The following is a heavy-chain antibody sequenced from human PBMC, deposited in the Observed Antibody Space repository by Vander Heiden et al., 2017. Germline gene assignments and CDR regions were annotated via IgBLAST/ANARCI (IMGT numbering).Heavy chain of an antibody. CDR2: MNPNSGNT. CDR3: ASVPHDSSGYYLDY. V-gene: IGHV1-8*01. Sequence: QVQLVQSGAEVKKPGASVKVSCKASGYTFTSYDINGVRQATAQGLEWMGWMNPNSGNTGYAQKFQGRVTMTRNTSISTAYMELSSLRSEDTAVYYCASVPHDSSGYYLDYWGQGTLVTVSS. D-gene: IGHD3-22*01. J-gene: IGHJ4*02. CDR1: GYTFTSYD.